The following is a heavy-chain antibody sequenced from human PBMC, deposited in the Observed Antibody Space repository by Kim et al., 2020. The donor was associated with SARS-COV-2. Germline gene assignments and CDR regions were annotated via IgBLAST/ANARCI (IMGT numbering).Heavy chain of an antibody. CDR3: ARDRTYCSGGGCPHFAY. CDR1: GFTFTTYA. V-gene: IGHV3-23*01. J-gene: IGHJ4*02. Sequence: GGSLRLSCAASGFTFTTYALSWVRQAPGRGLEWVSSIGNSGTTTYYADSVKGRFTISRDNSNNMLYLQMNTLRAEDTAVYYCARDRTYCSGGGCPHFAYWGKGILVTVSS. CDR2: IGNSGTTT. D-gene: IGHD2-15*01.